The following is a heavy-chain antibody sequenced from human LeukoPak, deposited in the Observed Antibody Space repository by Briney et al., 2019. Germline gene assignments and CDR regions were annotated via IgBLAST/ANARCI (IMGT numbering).Heavy chain of an antibody. J-gene: IGHJ4*02. D-gene: IGHD3-10*01. V-gene: IGHV3-23*01. CDR1: GFTFGAYS. Sequence: PGGSLRLSYAASGFTFGAYSMNWVRQAPGKGLEWVSAISGSGGDTYYAVSVKGRFTISRDNSKNTLYLQMNSLRAEDTAVYYCAKDLGGEGGSGFPGYWGQGTLVTVSS. CDR2: ISGSGGDT. CDR3: AKDLGGEGGSGFPGY.